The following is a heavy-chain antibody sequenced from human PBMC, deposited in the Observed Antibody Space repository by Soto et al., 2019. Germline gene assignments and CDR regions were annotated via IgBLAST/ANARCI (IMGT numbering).Heavy chain of an antibody. CDR2: ISAYNGNT. CDR1: GYTFTSYG. CDR3: ASLSGYCSGGSCYGGWFDP. J-gene: IGHJ5*02. D-gene: IGHD2-15*01. Sequence: QVQLVQSGAEVKKPGASVKVSCKASGYTFTSYGISWVRQAPGQGLEWMGWISAYNGNTNYAQKLQGRVTMTTDTSTSTAYMELRSLRSEDTAVYYCASLSGYCSGGSCYGGWFDPWGQGTLVTVSS. V-gene: IGHV1-18*01.